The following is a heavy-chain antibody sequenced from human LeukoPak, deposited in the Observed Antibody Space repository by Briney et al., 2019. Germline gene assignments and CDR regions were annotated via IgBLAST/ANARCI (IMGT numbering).Heavy chain of an antibody. J-gene: IGHJ4*02. CDR2: IYHSGST. CDR1: GYSISSGYY. Sequence: SETLSLTCTVSGYSISSGYYWGWIRQPPGKGLEWIGSIYHSGSTYYNPSLKSRVTISVDTSKNQFSLKLSSVTAADTAVYYCASRYSSGWSYFDYWGQGTPVTVSS. CDR3: ASRYSSGWSYFDY. D-gene: IGHD6-19*01. V-gene: IGHV4-38-2*02.